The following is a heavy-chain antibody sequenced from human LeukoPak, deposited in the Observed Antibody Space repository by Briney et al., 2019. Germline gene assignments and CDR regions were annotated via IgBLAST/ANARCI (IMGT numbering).Heavy chain of an antibody. D-gene: IGHD4-17*01. CDR2: INPNSGGT. J-gene: IGHJ4*02. Sequence: ASVKVSCKASGYTFTGYYMHWVRQAPGQGLEWMGWINPNSGGTNYAQKFQGRVTMTRDTSISTAYMELSRLRSDDTAVYCCAREFGGDYNFDYWGQGTLVTVSS. CDR3: AREFGGDYNFDY. V-gene: IGHV1-2*02. CDR1: GYTFTGYY.